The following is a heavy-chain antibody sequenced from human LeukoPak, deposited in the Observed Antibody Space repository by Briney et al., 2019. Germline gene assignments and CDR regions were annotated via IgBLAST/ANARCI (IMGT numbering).Heavy chain of an antibody. V-gene: IGHV4-39*02. D-gene: IGHD3-10*02. J-gene: IGHJ4*02. Sequence: SETLSLTCTVSGGSISSSSYYWGWIRQPPGKGLEWIGSIYYSGSTYYNPSLKSRVTISVDTSKNHFSLKLSSVTAADTALYYCATPNVFGELSTVFDYWGQGTLVTVSS. CDR3: ATPNVFGELSTVFDY. CDR2: IYYSGST. CDR1: GGSISSSSYY.